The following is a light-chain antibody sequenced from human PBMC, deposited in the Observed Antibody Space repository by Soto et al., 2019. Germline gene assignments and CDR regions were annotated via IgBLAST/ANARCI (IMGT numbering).Light chain of an antibody. CDR2: GNT. J-gene: IGLJ1*01. Sequence: QSVLTQPASVSGAPGQRVTISCTGSSSNIGAGYDVHWYQRLPGTAPKLLIYGNTNRPSGVPHRFSASKSDTSASLVITGLQAEDETDYYCHSYSSSLSTYVFGTGTQLTVL. CDR1: SSNIGAGYD. V-gene: IGLV1-40*01. CDR3: HSYSSSLSTYV.